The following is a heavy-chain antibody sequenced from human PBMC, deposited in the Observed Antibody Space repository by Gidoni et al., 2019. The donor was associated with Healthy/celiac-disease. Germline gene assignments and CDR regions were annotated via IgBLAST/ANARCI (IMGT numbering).Heavy chain of an antibody. CDR2: INHSGST. J-gene: IGHJ5*02. CDR1: GGSFSGYY. CDR3: ARERITIFGVVITGDWFDP. V-gene: IGHV4-34*01. D-gene: IGHD3-3*01. Sequence: QVQLQQWGAGLLKPSETLSLTCAVYGGSFSGYYWSWIRQPPGKGLEWIGEINHSGSTNYNPSLKSRVTISVDTSKNQFSLKLSSVTAADTAVYYCARERITIFGVVITGDWFDPWGQGTLVTVSS.